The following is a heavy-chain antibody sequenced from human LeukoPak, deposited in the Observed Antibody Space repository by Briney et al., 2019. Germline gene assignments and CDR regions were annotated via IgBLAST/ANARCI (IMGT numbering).Heavy chain of an antibody. J-gene: IGHJ4*02. CDR2: ISGSGGST. CDR3: AKDFLFPGDYFDY. V-gene: IGHV3-23*01. CDR1: GLPYSRYA. D-gene: IGHD2/OR15-2a*01. Sequence: PGGTLRLLCAASGLPYSRYAMSWARQAPGKGLEWVSAISGSGGSTYYADSVKGRFTISRDNSKNTLYLQMNSLRAEDTAVYYCAKDFLFPGDYFDYWGQGTLVTVSS.